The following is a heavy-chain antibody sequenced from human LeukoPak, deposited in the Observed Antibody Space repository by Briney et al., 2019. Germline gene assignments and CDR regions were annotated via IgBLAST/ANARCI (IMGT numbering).Heavy chain of an antibody. CDR3: TTTIVGVTTWFDP. CDR2: IKNKTNGGTT. J-gene: IGHJ5*02. Sequence: GGSLRLSCAASGFTLSNAYMSWVRQAPGKGLEWVGRIKNKTNGGTTDYAAPVKGRFTISRDDSKNTLYLQMNSLKAEDTAVYYCTTTIVGVTTWFDPWGQGTLVTVSS. CDR1: GFTLSNAY. D-gene: IGHD1-26*01. V-gene: IGHV3-15*01.